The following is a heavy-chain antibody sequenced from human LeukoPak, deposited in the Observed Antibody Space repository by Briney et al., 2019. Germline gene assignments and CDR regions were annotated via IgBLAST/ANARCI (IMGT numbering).Heavy chain of an antibody. CDR3: ARLLGYCSSTSCYSGAYNWFDP. J-gene: IGHJ5*02. CDR2: IYPGDSDT. CDR1: GYSFTSYW. V-gene: IGHV5-51*01. D-gene: IGHD2-2*01. Sequence: GASLQISSKGSGYSFTSYWIGWVSQMPGKGLEWMGIIYPGDSDTRYSPSFQGQVTISADKSISTACLQWSSLKASDTAMYYCARLLGYCSSTSCYSGAYNWFDPWGQGTLVTVS.